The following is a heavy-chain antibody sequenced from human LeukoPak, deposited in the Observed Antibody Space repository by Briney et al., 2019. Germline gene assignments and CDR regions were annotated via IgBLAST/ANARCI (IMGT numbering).Heavy chain of an antibody. V-gene: IGHV3-23*01. CDR3: ARDRPTGASRLFVVQ. Sequence: PGESLRLSCAASGYTFDHHAMTCCRQAPGKGLQWVSSVSGSSYTKYYGDTVKGRFTISRDNSKNTLYLLMNSLRVEDTAMYYCARDRPTGASRLFVVQWGQGTLVTVSS. CDR2: VSGSSYTK. D-gene: IGHD3-3*01. CDR1: GYTFDHHA. J-gene: IGHJ4*02.